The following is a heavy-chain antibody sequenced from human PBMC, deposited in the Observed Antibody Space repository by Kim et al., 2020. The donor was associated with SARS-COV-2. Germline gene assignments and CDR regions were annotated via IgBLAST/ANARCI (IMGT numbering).Heavy chain of an antibody. J-gene: IGHJ5*02. V-gene: IGHV4-59*01. CDR3: ARASVVGSSNWFDP. CDR2: IYYSGST. Sequence: SETLSLTCTVSGGSISSYYWSWIRQPPGKGLEWIGYIYYSGSTNYNPSLKSRVTISVDTSKNQFSLKLSSVTAADTAVYYCARASVVGSSNWFDPWGQGT. D-gene: IGHD1-26*01. CDR1: GGSISSYY.